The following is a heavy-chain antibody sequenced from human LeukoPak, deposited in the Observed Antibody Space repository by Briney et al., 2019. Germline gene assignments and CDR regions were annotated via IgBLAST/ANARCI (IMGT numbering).Heavy chain of an antibody. D-gene: IGHD1-26*01. CDR1: GFNFGNYA. J-gene: IGHJ4*02. CDR2: VSDGGGST. CDR3: ATGGYSGLFLFNY. V-gene: IGHV3-23*01. Sequence: GGSLRLSCAASGFNFGNYAMSWVPEAPGKGLEWVSGVSDGGGSTHYADSVKGRFTISRDTSKNTLYLQVNSLRVEDTAIYFCATGGYSGLFLFNYWGQGTLVTVSS.